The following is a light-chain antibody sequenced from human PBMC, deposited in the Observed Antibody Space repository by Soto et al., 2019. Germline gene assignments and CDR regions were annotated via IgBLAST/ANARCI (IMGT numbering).Light chain of an antibody. V-gene: IGKV2-28*01. J-gene: IGKJ4*01. CDR1: QSLLHSNGYNY. CDR3: MQALHTPLT. CDR2: LGS. Sequence: EIVMTQSPLSLPVTPGEPASISCRSSQSLLHSNGYNYLDWYLQKPGQSPQLLIYLGSNRASGVPDRFRGSGSGTDFTLKISRVEAEDVGVYYCMQALHTPLTFGGGTKVEIK.